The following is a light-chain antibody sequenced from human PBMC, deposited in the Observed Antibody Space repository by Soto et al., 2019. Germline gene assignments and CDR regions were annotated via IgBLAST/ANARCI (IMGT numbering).Light chain of an antibody. CDR2: EVS. J-gene: IGLJ1*01. CDR1: SSDVGGYNY. Sequence: QSALTQPASVSGSPGQSITISCTGTSSDVGGYNYVSWYQQHPGKAPKLMIYEVSNRPSGVSNRFSGSKSGNTDSLTISGLQAEDEADYYCSSYTSSSTPHVFGTGTKLTVL. V-gene: IGLV2-14*01. CDR3: SSYTSSSTPHV.